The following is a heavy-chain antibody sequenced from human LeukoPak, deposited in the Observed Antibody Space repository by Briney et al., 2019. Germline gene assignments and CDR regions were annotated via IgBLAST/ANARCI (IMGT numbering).Heavy chain of an antibody. J-gene: IGHJ1*01. D-gene: IGHD2-2*02. Sequence: SETLSLTCAVYGGSFSGYYWSWIRQPPGKGLEWIGEINHSGSTNYNPSLKSRVTISVDTSKNQFSLKLSSVTAAHTAVYYCARGPIVVVPAAIRRYFQHWGQGTLVTVSS. CDR1: GGSFSGYY. CDR2: INHSGST. V-gene: IGHV4-34*01. CDR3: ARGPIVVVPAAIRRYFQH.